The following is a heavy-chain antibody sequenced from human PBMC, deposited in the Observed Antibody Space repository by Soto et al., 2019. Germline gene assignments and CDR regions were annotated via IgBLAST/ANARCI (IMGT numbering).Heavy chain of an antibody. V-gene: IGHV5-51*01. Sequence: GESLKLSCKASGYTFTDAWIGWVRQMPGKGLEWMGIVYPGDSQTRYNPSFQGQITISADKSITTAYLQWTSLKASDSAMYYCAGQKGYWGQGTLVTVSS. J-gene: IGHJ4*02. CDR3: AGQKGY. CDR2: VYPGDSQT. CDR1: GYTFTDAW.